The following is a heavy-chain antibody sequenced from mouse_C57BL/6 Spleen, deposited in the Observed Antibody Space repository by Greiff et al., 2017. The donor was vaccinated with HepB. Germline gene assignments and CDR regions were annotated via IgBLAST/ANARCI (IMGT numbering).Heavy chain of an antibody. Sequence: EVKLVESEGGLVQPGSSMKLSCTASGFTFSDYYMAWVRQVPEKGLEWVANINYDGSSTYYLDSLKSRFIISRDNAKNILYLQMSSLKSEDTATYYCARDHEGNWPYFDYWGQGTTLTVSS. J-gene: IGHJ2*01. CDR3: ARDHEGNWPYFDY. V-gene: IGHV5-16*01. D-gene: IGHD4-1*02. CDR1: GFTFSDYY. CDR2: INYDGSST.